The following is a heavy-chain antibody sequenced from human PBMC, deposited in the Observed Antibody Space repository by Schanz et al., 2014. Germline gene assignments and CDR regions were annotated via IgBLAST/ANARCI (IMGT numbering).Heavy chain of an antibody. J-gene: IGHJ4*02. D-gene: IGHD4-17*01. CDR1: GGTFSTYT. CDR2: IIPILGIA. V-gene: IGHV1-69*09. Sequence: VQLVQSGAEVKRPGSPVKVSCKASGGTFSTYTISWVRQAPGQGLEWMGRIIPILGIANYAQKFQGRVTITADRSTSTAYMELSSLRSEDTAVYYCARGYGDSPTDFWGQGTLVTVSS. CDR3: ARGYGDSPTDF.